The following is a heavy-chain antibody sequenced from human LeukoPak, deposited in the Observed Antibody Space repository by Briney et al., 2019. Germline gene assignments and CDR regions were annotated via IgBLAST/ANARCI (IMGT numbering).Heavy chain of an antibody. J-gene: IGHJ4*02. D-gene: IGHD3-10*01. Sequence: GASVKVSCKASGGTLSCYAIIWVRQAPGQGLEWVGGIIPILGTAKSAQKFQGRVTITADESTSTVYMELSSLRSEDTAVYYCARRPGTYGFDSWGQGTLVTVSS. CDR3: ARRPGTYGFDS. V-gene: IGHV1-69*13. CDR1: GGTLSCYA. CDR2: IIPILGTA.